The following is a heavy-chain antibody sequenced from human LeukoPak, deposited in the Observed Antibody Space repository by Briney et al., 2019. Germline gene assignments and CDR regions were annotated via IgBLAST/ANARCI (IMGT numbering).Heavy chain of an antibody. D-gene: IGHD2-15*01. CDR1: GGSISSGNYY. V-gene: IGHV4-61*02. CDR2: IYTSGST. J-gene: IGHJ5*02. Sequence: PSQTLSLTCTVSGGSISSGNYYWSWIRQPAGTGLEWLGRIYTSGSTNYNPSLKSRVTISVDTSKNQFSLKLSSVTAADTAVYYCARGSVLSKYSATNWFDPWGQGTLVTVSS. CDR3: ARGSVLSKYSATNWFDP.